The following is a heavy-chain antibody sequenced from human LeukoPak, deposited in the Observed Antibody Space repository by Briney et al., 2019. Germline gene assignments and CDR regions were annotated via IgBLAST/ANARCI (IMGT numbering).Heavy chain of an antibody. J-gene: IGHJ3*02. V-gene: IGHV1-24*01. CDR2: FDPEDGET. CDR3: ATESITMVRGVMFEAFDI. CDR1: GYTLTELS. Sequence: GASVKVSCKVSGYTLTELSMHWVRQAPGEGLEWMGGFDPEDGETIYAQKFQGRVTMTEDTSTDTAYMELSSLRSEDTAVYYCATESITMVRGVMFEAFDIWGQGTMVTVSS. D-gene: IGHD3-10*01.